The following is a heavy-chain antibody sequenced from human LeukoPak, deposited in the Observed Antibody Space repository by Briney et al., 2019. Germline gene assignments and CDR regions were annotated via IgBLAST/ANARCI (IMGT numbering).Heavy chain of an antibody. J-gene: IGHJ4*02. CDR3: ARVKLYYYDSSGYPDC. CDR1: GYSISNGYY. Sequence: PSETLSLTCNVSGYSISNGYYWGWIRQPPGKGLEFIGSIFHSGSTYYNPSLKTRVTISVDTSKNQFSLKLSSVTAADTAVYYCARVKLYYYDSSGYPDCWGQGTLVTVSS. D-gene: IGHD3-22*01. CDR2: IFHSGST. V-gene: IGHV4-38-2*02.